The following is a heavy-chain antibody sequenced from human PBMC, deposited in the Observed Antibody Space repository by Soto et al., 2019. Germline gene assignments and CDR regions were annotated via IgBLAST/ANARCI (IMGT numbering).Heavy chain of an antibody. CDR1: GGKCGGYG. J-gene: IGHJ2*01. CDR3: AKDRRYSSGWYWYFDL. V-gene: IGHV3-23*01. CDR2: ISGNGVNT. Sequence: RLWWAAAGGKCGGYGRHWVRPTPGKGPEWVSAISGNGVNTYYSDSVRGRFTISRDNSKNTLYLQMNSLRAEDTAIYYCAKDRRYSSGWYWYFDLWGRRTLVPVFS. D-gene: IGHD6-19*01.